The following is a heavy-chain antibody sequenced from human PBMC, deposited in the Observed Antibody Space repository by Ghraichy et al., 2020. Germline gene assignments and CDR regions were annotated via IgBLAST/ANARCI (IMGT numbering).Heavy chain of an antibody. D-gene: IGHD3-3*01. Sequence: GGSLRLSCAASGFTVSSNYMSWVRQAPGKGLEWVSVIYSGGSTYYADSVKGRFTISRDNSKNTLYLQVNSLRAEDTAVYYCARERPLNYDFWSGYYSHYYYYYMDVWGKGTTVTVSS. CDR2: IYSGGST. CDR3: ARERPLNYDFWSGYYSHYYYYYMDV. V-gene: IGHV3-53*01. CDR1: GFTVSSNY. J-gene: IGHJ6*03.